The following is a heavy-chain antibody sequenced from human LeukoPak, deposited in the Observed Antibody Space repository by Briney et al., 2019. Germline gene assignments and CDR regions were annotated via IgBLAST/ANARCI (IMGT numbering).Heavy chain of an antibody. CDR2: IKQDGSEK. CDR1: GFIFHNYW. CDR3: AKNTESQVIFRD. Sequence: GSLLLSCAASGFIFHNYWMSWVRQAPGKGLEWVANIKQDGSEKFYLDSVKGRFTISRDNARNSLDLQMNSLRAEDTAVYYCAKNTESQVIFRDWGQGTLVTVSS. D-gene: IGHD2-21*01. J-gene: IGHJ4*02. V-gene: IGHV3-7*01.